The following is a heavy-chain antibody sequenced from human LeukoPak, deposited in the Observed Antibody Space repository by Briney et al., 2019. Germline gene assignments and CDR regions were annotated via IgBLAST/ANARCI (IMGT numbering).Heavy chain of an antibody. CDR2: ISNDGSRK. CDR1: GFTFSRHG. J-gene: IGHJ4*02. Sequence: GGSLRLSCAASGFTFSRHGMHWVRQAPGKGLEWVAFISNDGSRKYYAHSVEGRFTISRDNSKNTLYLQMDSLRAEDTAVYYCARDRAWNYFDYWGQGTLVTVSS. V-gene: IGHV3-30*03. CDR3: ARDRAWNYFDY. D-gene: IGHD3-3*01.